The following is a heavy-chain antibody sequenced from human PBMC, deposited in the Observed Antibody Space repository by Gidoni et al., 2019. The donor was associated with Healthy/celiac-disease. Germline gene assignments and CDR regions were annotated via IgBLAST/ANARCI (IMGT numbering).Heavy chain of an antibody. J-gene: IGHJ4*02. CDR1: GFPFSSYA. V-gene: IGHV3-30-3*01. D-gene: IGHD5-18*01. Sequence: QVQLVESGGGVVQPGRSLRLSCAASGFPFSSYAMHWVRQAPGKGLEWVAVISYDGSNKYYADSVKGRFTISRDNSKNTLYLQMNSLRAEDTAVYYCARDLEGYSYGLFDYWGQGTLVTVSS. CDR3: ARDLEGYSYGLFDY. CDR2: ISYDGSNK.